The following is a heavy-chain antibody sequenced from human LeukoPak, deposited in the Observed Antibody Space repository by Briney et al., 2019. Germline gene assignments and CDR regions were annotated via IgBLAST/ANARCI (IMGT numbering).Heavy chain of an antibody. V-gene: IGHV1-18*01. CDR1: GYTFTSYG. D-gene: IGHD3-22*01. CDR2: ISAYNGNT. Sequence: ASVKVSCKASGYTFTSYGISWVRQAPGQGLEWMGWISAYNGNTNCAQKLQGRVTMTTDTSTSTAYMELRSLRSDDTAVYYCARVWVDLIVVVITDFDYWGQGTLVTVSS. CDR3: ARVWVDLIVVVITDFDY. J-gene: IGHJ4*02.